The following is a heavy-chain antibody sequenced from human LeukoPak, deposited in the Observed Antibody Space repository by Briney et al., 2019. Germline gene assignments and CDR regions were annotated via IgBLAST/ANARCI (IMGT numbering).Heavy chain of an antibody. D-gene: IGHD1-1*01. CDR2: IYYSGST. V-gene: IGHV4-39*07. J-gene: IGHJ4*02. Sequence: LETLSLTCTVSGGSISSSSYYWGWIRQPPGKGLEWIGSIYYSGSTYYNPSLKSRVTISVDTSKNQFSLKLSSVTAADTAVYYCASEALEPYFDYWGQGTLVTVSS. CDR3: ASEALEPYFDY. CDR1: GGSISSSSYY.